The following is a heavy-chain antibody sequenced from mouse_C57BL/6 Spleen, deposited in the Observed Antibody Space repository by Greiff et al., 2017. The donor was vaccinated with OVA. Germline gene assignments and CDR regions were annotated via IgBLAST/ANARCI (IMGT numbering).Heavy chain of an antibody. J-gene: IGHJ2*01. CDR1: GYTFTDYY. Sequence: QVQLKESGAELVRPGASVKLSCKASGYTFTDYYINWVKQRPGQGLEWIARIYPGSGNTYYNEKFKGKATLTAEKSSSTAYMQLSSLTSEDSAVYFCARSTTVVAKGFDYWGQGTTLTVSS. D-gene: IGHD1-1*01. CDR2: IYPGSGNT. V-gene: IGHV1-76*01. CDR3: ARSTTVVAKGFDY.